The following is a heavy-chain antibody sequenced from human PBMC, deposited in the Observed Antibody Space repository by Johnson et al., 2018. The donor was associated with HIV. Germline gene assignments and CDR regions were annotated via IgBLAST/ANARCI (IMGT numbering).Heavy chain of an antibody. V-gene: IGHV3-66*02. CDR3: ARVGDSSSSLGAFDI. Sequence: VQLVESGGGLVQPGGSLRLSCAASGFTVSSNYMSWVRQAPGKGLEWVSVIYSGDNTKYADSVKGRFTISRDNSKNTLFLQMNSLRAEDTAVYYCARVGDSSSSLGAFDIWGQGTMVTVSS. CDR1: GFTVSSNY. D-gene: IGHD6-6*01. CDR2: IYSGDNT. J-gene: IGHJ3*02.